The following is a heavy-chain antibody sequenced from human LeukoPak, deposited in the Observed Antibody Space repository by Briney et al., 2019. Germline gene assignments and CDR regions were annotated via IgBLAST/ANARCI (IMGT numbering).Heavy chain of an antibody. CDR2: ISGSGGST. CDR1: GFTFSSHV. J-gene: IGHJ4*02. D-gene: IGHD6-19*01. V-gene: IGHV3-23*01. CDR3: ARYHSAWDLHY. Sequence: TGGSLRLSCAASGFTFSSHVMSWVRQAPGKGLEWVSGISGSGGSTYYADSVKGRFTISRDNSKNTLYLQMNSLRAEDTAVYYCARYHSAWDLHYWGQGTLVTVSS.